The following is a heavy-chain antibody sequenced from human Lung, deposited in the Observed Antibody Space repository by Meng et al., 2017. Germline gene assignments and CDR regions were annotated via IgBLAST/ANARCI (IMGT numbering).Heavy chain of an antibody. CDR1: GYPLSSDG. CDR2: INTYNGKT. J-gene: IGHJ4*02. V-gene: IGHV1-18*01. CDR3: ATRGNPYLNC. Sequence: QGQLVQSGAEVKKPGASVKVSCEASGYPLSSDGFSWARQGPGQGLEWLGWINTYNGKTDYAQKFQGRITMTTDTFTSTAYMELRNLRSDDTAVYYCATRGNPYLNCWGQGTLVTVSS.